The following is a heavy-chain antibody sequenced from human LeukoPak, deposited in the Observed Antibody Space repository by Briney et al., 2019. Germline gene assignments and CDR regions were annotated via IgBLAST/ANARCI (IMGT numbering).Heavy chain of an antibody. CDR2: MNPNSGNT. CDR3: ARAIEYSRHDYYYYYMDV. CDR1: GYTFTSYD. D-gene: IGHD6-6*01. V-gene: IGHV1-8*03. Sequence: APVKVSCKASGYTFTSYDINWVRQATGQGLEWMGWMNPNSGNTGYAQKFQGRVTITRNTSISTAYMELSSLRAEDTAVYYCARAIEYSRHDYYYYYMDVWGKGTTVTVSS. J-gene: IGHJ6*03.